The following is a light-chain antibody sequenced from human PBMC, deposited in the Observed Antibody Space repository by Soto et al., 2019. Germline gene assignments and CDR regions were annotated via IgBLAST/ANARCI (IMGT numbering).Light chain of an antibody. CDR1: SSDVGGYNY. CDR3: SSYTFSSTDG. CDR2: EVS. V-gene: IGLV2-14*01. Sequence: QSALPQPASVSGSPGQSITTSCTGTSSDVGGYNYVSWYQQHPGKAPKLMIYEVSNRPSGVSYRFSGSKSGNTASLTISGLQAADGAYYYCSSYTFSSTDGVGTGTKVTAL. J-gene: IGLJ1*01.